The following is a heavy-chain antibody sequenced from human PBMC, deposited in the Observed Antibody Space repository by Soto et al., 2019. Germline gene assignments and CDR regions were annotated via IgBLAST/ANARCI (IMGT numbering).Heavy chain of an antibody. Sequence: GGSLRLSCVASGFTFRDYAMSWVRQAPGKGLEWVSGISGSGGSTYYADSVKGRFTISRDNSKNTLDLQMSSLRAEDTAIYYCARAHDYDFWSGFLFYGMDVWGQGTTVTV. D-gene: IGHD3-3*01. V-gene: IGHV3-23*01. CDR2: ISGSGGST. J-gene: IGHJ6*02. CDR1: GFTFRDYA. CDR3: ARAHDYDFWSGFLFYGMDV.